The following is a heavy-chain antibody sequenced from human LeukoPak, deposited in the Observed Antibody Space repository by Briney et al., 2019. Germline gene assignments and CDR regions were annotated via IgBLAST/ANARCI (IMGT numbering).Heavy chain of an antibody. CDR3: ARGQYSSGWYEEDDYYYGMDV. V-gene: IGHV3-48*03. J-gene: IGHJ6*04. Sequence: PGGSLRLSCAASGFTFSSYEMNWVRQAPGKGLEWVSYFSSSGSPIYYADSVKGRFTISRDNAKNSLYLQMNSLRAEDTAVYYCARGQYSSGWYEEDDYYYGMDVWGKGTTVTVSS. D-gene: IGHD6-19*01. CDR1: GFTFSSYE. CDR2: FSSSGSPI.